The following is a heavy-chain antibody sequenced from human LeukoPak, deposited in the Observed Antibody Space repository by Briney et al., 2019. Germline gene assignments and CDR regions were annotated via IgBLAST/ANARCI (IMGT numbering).Heavy chain of an antibody. J-gene: IGHJ4*02. CDR1: GFTFSSYW. Sequence: GGSLGLSCAASGFTFSSYWMSWVRQAPGKGLEWVANIKQDGSEKYYVDSVKGRFTISRDNAKNSLYLQMNSLRAEDTAVYYCARAGRSGSYYYWGQGTLVTVSS. CDR3: ARAGRSGSYYY. D-gene: IGHD1-26*01. V-gene: IGHV3-7*01. CDR2: IKQDGSEK.